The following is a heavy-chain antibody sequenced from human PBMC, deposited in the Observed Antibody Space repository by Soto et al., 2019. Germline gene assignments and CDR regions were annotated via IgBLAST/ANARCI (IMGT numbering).Heavy chain of an antibody. CDR1: GEPLSDYY. J-gene: IGHJ4*02. CDR2: MNHRGTS. CDR3: ARIAARHFDY. Sequence: SETLSLTCAVYGEPLSDYYWSWIRQPPGKGLEWIGEMNHRGTSNYSPSLKSRVTISVDKSKNQFSPKLSSVTAADTAVYYCARIAARHFDYWGQGTLVTVSS. D-gene: IGHD6-6*01. V-gene: IGHV4-34*01.